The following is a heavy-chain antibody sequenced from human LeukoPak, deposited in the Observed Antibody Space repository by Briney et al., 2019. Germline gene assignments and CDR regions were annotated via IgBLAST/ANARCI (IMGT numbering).Heavy chain of an antibody. D-gene: IGHD2-15*01. CDR3: VRETCSGGSCYLAY. V-gene: IGHV3-74*01. J-gene: IGHJ4*02. Sequence: PGGSLRLSCAASGSTFSPYSLHWVRQAPGKGMVSVSRLNSGESSTGYVDSVKGRFTISRDNTKNTLYLQVNSLRAEDTAVYYCVRETCSGGSCYLAYWGQGTLVTVSS. CDR1: GSTFSPYS. CDR2: LNSGESST.